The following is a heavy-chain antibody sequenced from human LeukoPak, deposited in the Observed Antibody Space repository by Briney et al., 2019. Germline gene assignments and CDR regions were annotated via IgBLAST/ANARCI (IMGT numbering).Heavy chain of an antibody. Sequence: GGSLRLSCAASGFTFSSYAMSWVRQAPGKGLEWVSAISGSGGSTYYADSVKGRFTISRDNSKNTLYLQMNSLRAEDTAVYYCAKGFSYYYDSSGWTSEYGMDVWGQGTTVTVSS. J-gene: IGHJ6*02. CDR2: ISGSGGST. D-gene: IGHD3-22*01. CDR1: GFTFSSYA. V-gene: IGHV3-23*01. CDR3: AKGFSYYYDSSGWTSEYGMDV.